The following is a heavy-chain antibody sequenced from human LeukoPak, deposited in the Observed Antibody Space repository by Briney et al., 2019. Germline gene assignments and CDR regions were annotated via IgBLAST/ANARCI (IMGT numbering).Heavy chain of an antibody. CDR1: GYTFGTHW. D-gene: IGHD5-24*01. J-gene: IGHJ4*02. Sequence: ASVKVSCKASGYTFGTHWMHWVRQAPGQGLEWMGIINPSGGSTSYVQKFQGRVTMTRDTSTSTVYMEMSSLRSEDTAVYYCARASKATIIGTLPYYFDYWGQGTLVTVSS. CDR3: ARASKATIIGTLPYYFDY. CDR2: INPSGGST. V-gene: IGHV1-46*01.